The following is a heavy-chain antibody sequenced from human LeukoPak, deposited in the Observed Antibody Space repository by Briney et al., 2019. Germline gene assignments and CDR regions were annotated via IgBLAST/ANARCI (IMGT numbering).Heavy chain of an antibody. J-gene: IGHJ6*03. CDR1: GYSFTSYW. D-gene: IGHD6-19*01. Sequence: GESLKISGKGSGYSFTSYWIGWVRKMPGKGLEWMGIISPGDSDTRYSPSFQGQVTISADKSISTAYLQWSRLKASDTAMYYCTSAVAQGNYYHYSMVVWGEGTTVTVSS. V-gene: IGHV5-51*01. CDR3: TSAVAQGNYYHYSMVV. CDR2: ISPGDSDT.